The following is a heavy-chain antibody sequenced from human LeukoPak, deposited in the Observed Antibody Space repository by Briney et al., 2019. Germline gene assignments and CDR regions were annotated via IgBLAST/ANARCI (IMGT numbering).Heavy chain of an antibody. Sequence: ASVKVSCKVSGYTLTELSMHWVRQAPGKGLEWMGGFDPEDGETIYAQKFQGRVTMTEDTSTDTAYMELSSLRSEDTAVYYCATFNLWFGELVPAWVDYWGQGTLVTVSS. J-gene: IGHJ4*02. CDR2: FDPEDGET. CDR3: ATFNLWFGELVPAWVDY. D-gene: IGHD3-10*01. V-gene: IGHV1-24*01. CDR1: GYTLTELS.